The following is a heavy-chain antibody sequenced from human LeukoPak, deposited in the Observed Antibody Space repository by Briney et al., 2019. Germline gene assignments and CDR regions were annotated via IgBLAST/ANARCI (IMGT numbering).Heavy chain of an antibody. CDR1: GGSISSYY. CDR3: ARASYSGYDPYYYYYMDV. Sequence: SETLSLTCTVCGGSISSYYWSWLRQPAGKGLEWIGRIYTRGSTNYNPSLKSRVTMSVDTSKNQFSLKLSSVTAADTAVYYCARASYSGYDPYYYYYMDVWGKGTTVTVSS. J-gene: IGHJ6*03. V-gene: IGHV4-4*07. D-gene: IGHD5-12*01. CDR2: IYTRGST.